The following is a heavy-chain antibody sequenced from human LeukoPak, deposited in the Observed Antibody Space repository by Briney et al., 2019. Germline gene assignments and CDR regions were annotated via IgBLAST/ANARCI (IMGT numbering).Heavy chain of an antibody. CDR2: INHSGST. CDR1: GGSFSGYY. Sequence: SETLSLTCAVYGGSFSGYYWSWIRQPPGKGLEWIGEINHSGSTNYNPSLKSRISISVDKSKNQFFLKLSSVAAADTAVYYCGSPYYGSGSTDYWGQGTLVTVSS. J-gene: IGHJ4*02. CDR3: GSPYYGSGSTDY. D-gene: IGHD3-10*01. V-gene: IGHV4-34*01.